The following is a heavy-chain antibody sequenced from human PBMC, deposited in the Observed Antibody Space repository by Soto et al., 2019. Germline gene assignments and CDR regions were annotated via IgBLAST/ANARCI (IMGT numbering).Heavy chain of an antibody. CDR3: ARARVVGSSWYYYYYGMXV. Sequence: PGGSLRLSCAASGFTFSSYSMNWVRQAPGKGLEWVSSISSSSSYIYYADSVKGRFTISRDNAKNSLYLQMNSLRAEDTAVYYCARARVVGSSWYYYYYGMXVRGQGTTVTVSS. J-gene: IGHJ6*02. CDR2: ISSSSSYI. D-gene: IGHD6-13*01. V-gene: IGHV3-21*01. CDR1: GFTFSSYS.